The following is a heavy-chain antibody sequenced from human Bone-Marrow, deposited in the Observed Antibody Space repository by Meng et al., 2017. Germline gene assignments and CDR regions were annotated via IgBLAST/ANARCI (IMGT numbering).Heavy chain of an antibody. Sequence: GESLKISCAASGFTWSNCAMSWVRQAPGQGLEWVSTISSDGFFTNYAGSVEGRFTISRDISKNTLYLKMHSLRAENTALYYCAKTGGRYYDSSGYAEMEDYWGQGTLVTVSS. CDR2: ISSDGFFT. CDR3: AKTGGRYYDSSGYAEMEDY. CDR1: GFTWSNCA. V-gene: IGHV3-23*01. J-gene: IGHJ4*02. D-gene: IGHD3-22*01.